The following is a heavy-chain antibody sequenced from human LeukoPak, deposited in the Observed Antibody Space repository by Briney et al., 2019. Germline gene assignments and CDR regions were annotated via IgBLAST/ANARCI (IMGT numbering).Heavy chain of an antibody. CDR3: ARVNSEYYDILTGLYYFDY. Sequence: PSETLSLTCAVYGGSFSGYYWSWIRQPPGKGLEWIGEINHSGSTNYNPSLKSRVTISVDTSKNQFSLKLSSVTAADTAVYYCARVNSEYYDILTGLYYFDYWGQGTLVTVPS. CDR2: INHSGST. V-gene: IGHV4-34*01. D-gene: IGHD3-9*01. J-gene: IGHJ4*02. CDR1: GGSFSGYY.